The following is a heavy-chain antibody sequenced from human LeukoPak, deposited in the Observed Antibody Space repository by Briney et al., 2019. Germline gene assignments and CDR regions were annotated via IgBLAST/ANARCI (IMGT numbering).Heavy chain of an antibody. Sequence: ASVKVSCKASGYTFTSNDISWVRQAPGQGLEWMGWISAYNGNTNYAQKLQGRVTMTTDTSTSTVYMELRSLRSDDTAVYYCAREASSGAYNDYWGQGTLVTVSS. V-gene: IGHV1-18*01. CDR3: AREASSGAYNDY. D-gene: IGHD1-26*01. CDR2: ISAYNGNT. CDR1: GYTFTSND. J-gene: IGHJ4*02.